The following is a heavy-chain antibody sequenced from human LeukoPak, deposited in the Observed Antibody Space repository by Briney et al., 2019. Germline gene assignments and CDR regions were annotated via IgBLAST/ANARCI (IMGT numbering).Heavy chain of an antibody. Sequence: PSETLSLTCAVYGGSFSGYYWSWIRQPPGKGLECIGEINHSGSTNYNPSLKSRVTISVDTSKNQFSLKLSSVTAADTAVYYCARGGEATFDYWGQGTLVTVSS. CDR2: INHSGST. CDR1: GGSFSGYY. CDR3: ARGGEATFDY. V-gene: IGHV4-34*01. D-gene: IGHD3-10*01. J-gene: IGHJ4*02.